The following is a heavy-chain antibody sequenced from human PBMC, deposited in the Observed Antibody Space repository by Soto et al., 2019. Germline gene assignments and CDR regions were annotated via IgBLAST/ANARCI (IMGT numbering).Heavy chain of an antibody. CDR3: ARDTGDGTFDF. V-gene: IGHV1-3*01. D-gene: IGHD7-27*01. CDR2: INAGKGNT. Sequence: ASVKVSCKASGYTFTKYIIHWVRQAPGQRLEWMGWINAGKGNTKYSQKFQGRVTITRDTSASKAYMELRSLRSEDTAVYYCARDTGDGTFDFWGQGTLVTVSS. CDR1: GYTFTKYI. J-gene: IGHJ4*02.